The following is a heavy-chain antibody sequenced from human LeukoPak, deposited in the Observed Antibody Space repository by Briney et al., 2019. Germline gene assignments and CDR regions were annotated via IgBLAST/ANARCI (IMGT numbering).Heavy chain of an antibody. V-gene: IGHV4-4*07. CDR2: IYTSGST. CDR1: GGSISTYY. Sequence: SETLSLTCTVSGGSISTYYWSWIRQPAEKGLEWIGRIYTSGSTNYNPSLMSRVTMSVDTSKNQFSLKLSSVTAADTAVYYCARAAGTLMVREIFDYWGQGTLVTVYS. D-gene: IGHD3-10*01. CDR3: ARAAGTLMVREIFDY. J-gene: IGHJ4*02.